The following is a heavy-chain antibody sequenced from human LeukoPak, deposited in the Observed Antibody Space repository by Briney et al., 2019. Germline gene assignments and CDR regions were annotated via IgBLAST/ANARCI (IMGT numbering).Heavy chain of an antibody. D-gene: IGHD6-6*01. CDR1: GFIFSSYW. Sequence: GGSLRLSCAASGFIFSSYWMSWVRQAPGKGLEWVANIKQDGSKEVYVDSVKGRFTISRDNAKNSLFLQMNTLRAEDTAVYYCARDPYSSTWSYGMDVWGQGTTVTVSS. CDR2: IKQDGSKE. CDR3: ARDPYSSTWSYGMDV. J-gene: IGHJ6*02. V-gene: IGHV3-7*05.